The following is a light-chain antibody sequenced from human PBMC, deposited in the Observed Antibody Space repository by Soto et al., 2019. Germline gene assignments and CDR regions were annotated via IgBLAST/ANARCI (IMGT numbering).Light chain of an antibody. CDR1: QGIGND. Sequence: DIQMTQSPSSLSASVGDRVTITCRASQGIGNDLGWYQQKPGTAPKRLVYGASSLQSGVPSRFSGSGAGTEFTLTSSSLQPEDFATYYCLQHNSYPFTFGPGTKVDIK. J-gene: IGKJ3*01. CDR3: LQHNSYPFT. CDR2: GAS. V-gene: IGKV1-17*01.